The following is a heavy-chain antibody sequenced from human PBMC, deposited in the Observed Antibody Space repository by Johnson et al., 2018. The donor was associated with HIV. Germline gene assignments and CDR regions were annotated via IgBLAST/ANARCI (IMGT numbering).Heavy chain of an antibody. CDR2: INNDGRST. CDR3: ARERIGYSSSGDAFDI. D-gene: IGHD6-13*01. Sequence: VQLVESGGGVVQPGRSLRLSCAGSGFTFSSYPMHWVRQAPGKGLVWVSRINNDGRSTTYADSVRGRFTISRDNAKNTLYLQMNSLRAEDTAVYYCARERIGYSSSGDAFDIWGQGTMVTVSS. V-gene: IGHV3-74*01. CDR1: GFTFSSYP. J-gene: IGHJ3*02.